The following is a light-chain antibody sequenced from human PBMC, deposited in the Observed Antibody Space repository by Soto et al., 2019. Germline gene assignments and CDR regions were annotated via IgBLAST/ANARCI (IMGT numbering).Light chain of an antibody. CDR2: GAS. Sequence: DIQLTQSPSFLSASVRDRVTITCRASPAISRYLAWYQQKPMKPPNLLIYGASTFQSDVPSRFSGSGSGTKFAITVSSLQTDDSATFYCHQFNDYPRTFGGGTK. CDR1: PAISRY. CDR3: HQFNDYPRT. J-gene: IGKJ4*01. V-gene: IGKV1-9*01.